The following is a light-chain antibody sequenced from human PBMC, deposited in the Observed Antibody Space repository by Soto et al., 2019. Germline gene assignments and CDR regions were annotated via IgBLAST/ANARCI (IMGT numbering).Light chain of an antibody. V-gene: IGKV3-15*01. CDR2: GAS. J-gene: IGKJ5*01. CDR3: QQYNNWPPIT. Sequence: EIVMTQSPATLSVSPGERATLSCGASQSVSSDLAWYHQKPGQAPRLLIYGASTRATGIPARFSGSGSGAEFTLTINSLQSEDFAVYYCQQYNNWPPITFGQGTRLEIK. CDR1: QSVSSD.